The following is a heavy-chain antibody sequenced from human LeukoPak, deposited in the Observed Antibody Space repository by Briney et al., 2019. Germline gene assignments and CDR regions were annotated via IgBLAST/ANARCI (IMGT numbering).Heavy chain of an antibody. Sequence: GGSLRLSCAAAGVSFSSYGMRWVRQAPGKGLEWVAVISYDGSNKYYADSVKGRFTISRDNSKNTLYLQMNSLRADDTAVYYCEKGKSSWWKFDYWGQGTLVTVSS. CDR3: EKGKSSWWKFDY. J-gene: IGHJ4*02. CDR2: ISYDGSNK. D-gene: IGHD6-13*01. CDR1: GVSFSSYG. V-gene: IGHV3-30*18.